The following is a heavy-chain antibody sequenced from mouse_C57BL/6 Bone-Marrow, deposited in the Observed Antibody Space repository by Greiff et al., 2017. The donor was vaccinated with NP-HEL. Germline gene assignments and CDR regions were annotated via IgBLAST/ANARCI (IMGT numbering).Heavy chain of an antibody. CDR1: GYAFSSYW. CDR2: LYPGDGDT. J-gene: IGHJ4*01. V-gene: IGHV1-80*01. D-gene: IGHD2-2*01. CDR3: ARPVTTVAYYAMDY. Sequence: VQLQQSGAELVKPGASVKISCKASGYAFSSYWMIWVKQRPGKGLEWIGQLYPGDGDTTYNGKFKGKATLTADKSSSTAYMQLSSLTSEDSAVYCCARPVTTVAYYAMDYWGQGTSVTVSS.